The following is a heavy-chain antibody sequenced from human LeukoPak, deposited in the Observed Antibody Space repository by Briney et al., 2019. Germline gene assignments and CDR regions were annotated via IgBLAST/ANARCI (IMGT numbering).Heavy chain of an antibody. Sequence: GGSLRLSCAASGFIFSSYAMYWVRQAPGKGLEWVSVISGSGDSTYYADSVKGRFIISRDNSKNTLYLQMNSLRVEDTAVYYCAFLPGDYWGQGTLVTVSS. CDR2: ISGSGDST. J-gene: IGHJ4*02. CDR1: GFIFSSYA. CDR3: AFLPGDY. V-gene: IGHV3-23*01.